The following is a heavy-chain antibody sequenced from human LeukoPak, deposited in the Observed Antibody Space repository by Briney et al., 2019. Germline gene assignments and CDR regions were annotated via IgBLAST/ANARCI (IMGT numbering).Heavy chain of an antibody. CDR1: GFTFSDYY. Sequence: PGGSLRLSCAASGFTFSDYYMSWIRQAPGKGLEWVSCISSSSSYTNYADSVKGRFTISRDNAKNSLYLQMNSLRAEDTAVYYCARLYCSGGSCHKDYYYYGIDVWGKGTTVTVSS. CDR3: ARLYCSGGSCHKDYYYYGIDV. D-gene: IGHD2-15*01. CDR2: ISSSSSYT. V-gene: IGHV3-11*06. J-gene: IGHJ6*04.